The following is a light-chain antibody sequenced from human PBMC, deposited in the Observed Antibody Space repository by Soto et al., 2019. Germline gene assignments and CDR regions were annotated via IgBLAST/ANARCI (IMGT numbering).Light chain of an antibody. CDR2: GAS. CDR3: QQYGSWFT. CDR1: QSISSSF. J-gene: IGKJ3*01. V-gene: IGKV3-20*01. Sequence: EIVLTQSPGTLSLSPGERATLSCRASQSISSSFLAWYQHKPGQAPRLLIYGASSRATGFPDRFSGSGSGTDFTLTMSRLEHEDFAVYYCQQYGSWFTFSPWTKVAIK.